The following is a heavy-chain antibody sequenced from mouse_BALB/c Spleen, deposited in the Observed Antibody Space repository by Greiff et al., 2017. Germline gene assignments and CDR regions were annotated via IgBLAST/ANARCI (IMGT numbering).Heavy chain of an antibody. V-gene: IGHV5-4*02. CDR3: ARDGDYGSAMDY. CDR2: ISDGGSYT. J-gene: IGHJ4*01. Sequence: EVQLVESGGGLVKPGGSLKLSCAASGFTFSDYYMYWVRQTPEKRLEWVATISDGGSYTYYPDSVKGRFTISRDNAKNNLYLQMSSLKSEDTAMYYCARDGDYGSAMDYWGQGTSVTVSS. CDR1: GFTFSDYY. D-gene: IGHD2-4*01.